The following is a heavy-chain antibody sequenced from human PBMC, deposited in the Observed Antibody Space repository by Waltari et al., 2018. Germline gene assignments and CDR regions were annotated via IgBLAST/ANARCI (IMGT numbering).Heavy chain of an antibody. V-gene: IGHV3-7*01. J-gene: IGHJ4*02. D-gene: IGHD3-3*01. Sequence: EVQLVESGGGLVQPGGSLRLSCAASGFTFSSYWMSWVRQAPGKGLEGGAKIKQDGSEKYYVDSVKGRLTISRDNAKNSLYRQMNSLRAEDTAVYYCARAGITIFGVVDVWGQGTLVTVSS. CDR2: IKQDGSEK. CDR1: GFTFSSYW. CDR3: ARAGITIFGVVDV.